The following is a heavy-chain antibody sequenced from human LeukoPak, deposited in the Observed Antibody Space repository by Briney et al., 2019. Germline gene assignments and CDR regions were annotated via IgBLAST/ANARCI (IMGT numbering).Heavy chain of an antibody. CDR2: INHSGST. CDR1: GGSFSGYY. J-gene: IGHJ3*02. D-gene: IGHD2-15*01. Sequence: SETLSLTCAVYGGSFSGYYWSWIRHPPGKGLEWMGEINHSGSTNYNAYLKCRVTISVDTSKNQFSLMLSSVPAADTAVYYCAREEDCSGGICYLGNAFDIWGQGTMVTVSS. CDR3: AREEDCSGGICYLGNAFDI. V-gene: IGHV4-34*01.